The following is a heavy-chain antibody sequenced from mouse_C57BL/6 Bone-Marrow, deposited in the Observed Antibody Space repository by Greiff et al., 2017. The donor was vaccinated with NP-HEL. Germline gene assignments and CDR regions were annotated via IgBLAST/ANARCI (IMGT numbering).Heavy chain of an antibody. Sequence: VQLKESGAELVRPGASVKLSCTASGFNIKDDYMHWVKQSPEQGLEWIGWIDPENGDTEYASKFQGKATITADTSSNTAYLQLSSLTSEDTAVYYCTTSLLYYGNPWYFDVWGTGTTVTVSS. CDR1: GFNIKDDY. CDR3: TTSLLYYGNPWYFDV. CDR2: IDPENGDT. J-gene: IGHJ1*03. D-gene: IGHD2-1*01. V-gene: IGHV14-4*01.